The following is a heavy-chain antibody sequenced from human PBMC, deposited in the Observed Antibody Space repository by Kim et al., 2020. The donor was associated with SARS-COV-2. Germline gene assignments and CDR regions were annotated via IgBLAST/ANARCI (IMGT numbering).Heavy chain of an antibody. D-gene: IGHD3-9*01. J-gene: IGHJ6*02. CDR3: GRDAEYYDILTGYGNYYYYGMDV. CDR2: ISYDGSNK. Sequence: GGSLRLSCAASGFTFSSYAMHWVRQAPGKGLEWVAVISYDGSNKYYADSVKGRFTISRDNSKNTLYLQMNSLRAEDTAVYYCGRDAEYYDILTGYGNYYYYGMDVWGQGTTVTVSS. V-gene: IGHV3-30*04. CDR1: GFTFSSYA.